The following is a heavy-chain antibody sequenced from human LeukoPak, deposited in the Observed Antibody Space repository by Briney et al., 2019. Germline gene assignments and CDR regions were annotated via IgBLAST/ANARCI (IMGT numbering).Heavy chain of an antibody. CDR1: GGSISSSSCY. Sequence: SETLSLTCTVSGGSISSSSCYWGWIRQPPGKGLEWIGSIYYSGSTYYNPSLKSRVNISVDTSKNQFSLKLSSVTAADTAVYYCARLVAIIVGATEFDYWGQGTLVTVSS. V-gene: IGHV4-39*01. CDR3: ARLVAIIVGATEFDY. CDR2: IYYSGST. D-gene: IGHD1-26*01. J-gene: IGHJ4*02.